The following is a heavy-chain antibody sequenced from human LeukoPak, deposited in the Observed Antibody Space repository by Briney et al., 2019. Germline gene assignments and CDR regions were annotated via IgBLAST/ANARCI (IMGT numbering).Heavy chain of an antibody. Sequence: PGGSLRLSCAASGFTFSDYYMSWIRQAPGKGLEWVSYISSSGSTIYYADPVKGRFTISRDNAKNSLYLQMNSLRAEDTALYYCARDPPGYRDFDYWGQGTLVTVSS. CDR2: ISSSGSTI. J-gene: IGHJ4*02. V-gene: IGHV3-11*01. CDR3: ARDPPGYRDFDY. CDR1: GFTFSDYY. D-gene: IGHD5-24*01.